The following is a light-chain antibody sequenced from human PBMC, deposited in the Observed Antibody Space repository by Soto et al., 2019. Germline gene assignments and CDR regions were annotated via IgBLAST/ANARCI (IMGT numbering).Light chain of an antibody. CDR3: AAWDDSLNGVV. V-gene: IGLV1-44*01. CDR1: ISNIGGNT. J-gene: IGLJ2*01. Sequence: QSVLTQPPSASGTPGQRVTISCSGSISNIGGNTVNWYQQLPGTAPKLLMYTNNQRPSGVPDRFSGSKSGTSASLAISGLQSXXXAXYYCAAWDDSLNGVVFGGGTKVTVL. CDR2: TNN.